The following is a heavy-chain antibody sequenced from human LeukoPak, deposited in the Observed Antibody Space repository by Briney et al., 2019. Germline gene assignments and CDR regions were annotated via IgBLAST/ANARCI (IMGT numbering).Heavy chain of an antibody. CDR3: AEEGENYAFDI. V-gene: IGHV3-23*01. D-gene: IGHD2-21*01. J-gene: IGHJ3*02. Sequence: PGGSLRLSCAASGFTFSNYAMTWVRQAPGKGLEWVSAISGSGGSTYYADSVKGRFTISRDNSKNTLYLQMNSLKAEDTAIYYCAEEGENYAFDIWGQGTMVTVSS. CDR2: ISGSGGST. CDR1: GFTFSNYA.